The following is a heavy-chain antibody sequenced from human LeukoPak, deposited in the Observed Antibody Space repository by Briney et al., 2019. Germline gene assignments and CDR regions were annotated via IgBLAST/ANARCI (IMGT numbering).Heavy chain of an antibody. D-gene: IGHD6-13*01. CDR2: ISYDGSNK. J-gene: IGHJ4*02. CDR3: VKDRWVDH. Sequence: GGSLRLSCAASGFTFSSYAMHWVRQAPGKGLEWVAVISYDGSNKYYADSVKGRFTISRDNSKNTLYLQMSSLRPEDTAVYYCVKDRWVDHWGQGTLVTVSS. CDR1: GFTFSSYA. V-gene: IGHV3-30-3*01.